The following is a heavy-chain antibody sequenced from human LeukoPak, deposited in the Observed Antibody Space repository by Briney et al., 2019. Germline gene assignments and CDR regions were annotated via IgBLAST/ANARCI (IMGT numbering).Heavy chain of an antibody. CDR3: VRGYSYGFYSDY. Sequence: GASVKVSCKTSGYSFTGYYIHWVRQAPGQGLEWMGRINPNSGGPNYGQKFQGTVTMTRDTSISTAYLELSNLRSDDTAAYYCVRGYSYGFYSDYWGQGSLVTVSS. CDR1: GYSFTGYY. J-gene: IGHJ4*02. CDR2: INPNSGGP. V-gene: IGHV1-2*06. D-gene: IGHD5-18*01.